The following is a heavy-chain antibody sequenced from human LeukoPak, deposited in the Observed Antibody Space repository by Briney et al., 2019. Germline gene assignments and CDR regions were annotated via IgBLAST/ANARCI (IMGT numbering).Heavy chain of an antibody. J-gene: IGHJ5*02. CDR2: INPSGGST. Sequence: ASVKVSCKASGYTFTSYYMHWVRQAPGQGLEWMGIINPSGGSTSYAQKFQGRVTMTRDTSISTAYMELSRLRSDDTAVYYCARGPIATEGPRRPNYFDPWGQGTLVTVSS. D-gene: IGHD4/OR15-4a*01. CDR3: ARGPIATEGPRRPNYFDP. CDR1: GYTFTSYY. V-gene: IGHV1-46*01.